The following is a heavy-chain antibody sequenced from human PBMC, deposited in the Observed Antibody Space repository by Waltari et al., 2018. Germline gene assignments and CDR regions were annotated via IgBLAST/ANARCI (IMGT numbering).Heavy chain of an antibody. V-gene: IGHV4-38-2*01. D-gene: IGHD3-3*02. Sequence: VQLQESGPGLVKPSETLSLTCAVSGYSLSSGAYWGWIRQPPGKGLEWIGSIYHSGSTKYNPSLKRRVTISVDTSKNQFSLRLSSVTAADTAVYYCVTVGSSIQAFDYFDNWGQGTLVTVSS. CDR2: IYHSGST. CDR3: VTVGSSIQAFDYFDN. CDR1: GYSLSSGAY. J-gene: IGHJ4*02.